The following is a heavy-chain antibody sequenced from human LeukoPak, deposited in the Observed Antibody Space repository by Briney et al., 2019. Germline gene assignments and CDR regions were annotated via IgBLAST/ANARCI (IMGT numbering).Heavy chain of an antibody. CDR2: ISSSSSYI. D-gene: IGHD2-2*01. CDR1: GFIFSSYS. Sequence: GGSLRLSCAASGFIFSSYSMNWVRQAPGKGLEWVSSISSSSSYIYYADSVKGRFTISRDNAKNSLYLQMNSLRAEDTAVYYCASEVVVPAARDYWGQGTLVTVSS. J-gene: IGHJ4*02. CDR3: ASEVVVPAARDY. V-gene: IGHV3-21*01.